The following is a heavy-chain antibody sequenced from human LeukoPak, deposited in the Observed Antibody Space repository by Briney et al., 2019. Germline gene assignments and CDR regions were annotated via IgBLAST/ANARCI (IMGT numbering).Heavy chain of an antibody. CDR2: IYTSGST. J-gene: IGHJ4*02. V-gene: IGHV4-4*07. CDR3: ARSGGSETYYDGSFDY. D-gene: IGHD1-26*01. CDR1: GGSITSYY. Sequence: SETLSLTCTVSGGSITSYYWSWIRQAAGKGLEWIGRIYTSGSTNYNPSLRSRVTMSVDTSKNQFSLKLYSVTAADTAVYYCARSGGSETYYDGSFDYWGQGTLVTVSS.